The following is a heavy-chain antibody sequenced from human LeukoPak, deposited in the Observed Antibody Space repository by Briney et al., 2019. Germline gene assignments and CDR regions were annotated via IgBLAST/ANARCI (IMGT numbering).Heavy chain of an antibody. CDR1: GFTLSHYG. Sequence: TGGSLRLSCAASGFTLSHYGVSWVRQAPGKGLEWVAGIGAGSGYPNVADSVKGRFAVSGDNSKNTLYLQMNSLTADDTAVYYCAEDKRDRSSWYGAFYIWGQGTVVTVSS. J-gene: IGHJ3*02. CDR3: AEDKRDRSSWYGAFYI. D-gene: IGHD6-13*01. V-gene: IGHV3-23*01. CDR2: IGAGSGYP.